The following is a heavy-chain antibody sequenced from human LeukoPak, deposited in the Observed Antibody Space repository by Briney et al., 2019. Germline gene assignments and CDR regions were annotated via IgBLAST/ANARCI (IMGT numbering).Heavy chain of an antibody. CDR3: ARAYYDILTGYLNYYYYYGMDV. V-gene: IGHV4-59*05. CDR1: GFTFSSSE. J-gene: IGHJ6*02. CDR2: IYYSGST. D-gene: IGHD3-9*01. Sequence: PGGSLRLSCAASGFTFSSSEMNWVRQAPGKGLEWIGSIYYSGSTYYNPSLKSRVTISVDTSKNQFSLKLSSVTAADTAVYYCARAYYDILTGYLNYYYYYGMDVWGQGTTVTVSS.